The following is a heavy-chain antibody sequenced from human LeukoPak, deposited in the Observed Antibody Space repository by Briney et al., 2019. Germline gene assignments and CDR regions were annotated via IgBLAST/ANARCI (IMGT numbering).Heavy chain of an antibody. CDR2: IYYSGST. V-gene: IGHV4-59*11. D-gene: IGHD5-18*01. CDR3: ASSSYSYGFYYYYYYMDV. CDR1: GGSISSHY. Sequence: SETLSLTCTVSGGSISSHYWSWIRQPPGKGLEWIGYIYYSGSTNYNPSLKSRVTISVDTSKNQFPLKLSSVTAADTAVYYCASSSYSYGFYYYYYYMDVWGKGTTVTVSS. J-gene: IGHJ6*03.